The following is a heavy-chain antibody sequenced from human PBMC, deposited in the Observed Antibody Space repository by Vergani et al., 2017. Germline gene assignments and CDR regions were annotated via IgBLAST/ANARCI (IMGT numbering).Heavy chain of an antibody. D-gene: IGHD3-10*01. CDR1: GYTFTGYF. Sequence: QVRLMQSAAEVKKPGASVRVSCKASGYTFTGYFIHWVRQAPGQGLEWMGWINPNRGVTNYGQKFHGRVTMTSDTSTNTVYMELSSLRSEDTAVYYCAREGRNYYGSGSYTPPGFPFDPWGQGTLVTVSS. CDR3: AREGRNYYGSGSYTPPGFPFDP. CDR2: INPNRGVT. J-gene: IGHJ5*02. V-gene: IGHV1-2*02.